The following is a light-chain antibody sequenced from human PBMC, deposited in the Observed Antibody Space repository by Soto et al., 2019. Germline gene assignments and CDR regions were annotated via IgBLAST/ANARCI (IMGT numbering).Light chain of an antibody. J-gene: IGKJ1*01. V-gene: IGKV3-20*01. CDR3: QQYGSSPET. CDR1: QSVSSSY. CDR2: GAS. Sequence: EIVLTQSPGTLSLSPGERATLSCRASQSVSSSYLAWYQQKPGQAPRLPIYGASSRATGIPDRFSGSGSGTDFTLTISRLEREDFAVYYCQQYGSSPETFGQGTKVEIK.